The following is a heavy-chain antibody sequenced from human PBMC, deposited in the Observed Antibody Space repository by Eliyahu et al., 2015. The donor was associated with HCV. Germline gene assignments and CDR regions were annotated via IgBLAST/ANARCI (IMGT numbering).Heavy chain of an antibody. CDR3: AKQYSGGAGDTSGYYLVY. J-gene: IGHJ4*02. D-gene: IGHD3-22*01. CDR2: IPIFGTA. Sequence: QVQLVQSGAEVKKPGSSVKVSCKASGGTFSSYSIVELRGPTLQQNAPPLCVIPIFGTANNAQKFQGRITITADESTSTVYMELSSLRSEDTAVYYCAKQYSGGAGDTSGYYLVYWGQGTLVTVSS. CDR1: GGTFSSYS. V-gene: IGHV1-69*01.